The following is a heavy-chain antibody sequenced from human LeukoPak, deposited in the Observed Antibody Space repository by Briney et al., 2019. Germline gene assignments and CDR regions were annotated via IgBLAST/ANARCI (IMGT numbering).Heavy chain of an antibody. D-gene: IGHD2-21*01. J-gene: IGHJ6*03. V-gene: IGHV3-48*02. CDR3: ARAPTPYFTYYMDV. CDR2: IGSSGSAGGNI. CDR1: GFSFSGFG. Sequence: GGSLRLSCAASGFSFSGFGMNWVRPAPGKGMEWISYIGSSGSAGGNIYYAVSVQGRFTVSRDNARDSLFLQMNSLQDADTAVYYCARAPTPYFTYYMDVWGKGTTVTVSS.